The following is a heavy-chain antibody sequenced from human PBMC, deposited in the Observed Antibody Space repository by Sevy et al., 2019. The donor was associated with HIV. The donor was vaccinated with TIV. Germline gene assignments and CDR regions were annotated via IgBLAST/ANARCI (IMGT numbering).Heavy chain of an antibody. CDR2: INQDGSEE. CDR3: ARTGSYADTYYYYYAMDV. V-gene: IGHV3-7*01. J-gene: IGHJ6*02. CDR1: GFNFRSYW. D-gene: IGHD3-16*01. Sequence: GALRLSCAASGFNFRSYWMTWVRQAPGKGLEWVANINQDGSEENYVDSVKGRFTIFRDNAKNSLFLQLNSLRAEDTSVYYCARTGSYADTYYYYYAMDVWGQGATVTVSS.